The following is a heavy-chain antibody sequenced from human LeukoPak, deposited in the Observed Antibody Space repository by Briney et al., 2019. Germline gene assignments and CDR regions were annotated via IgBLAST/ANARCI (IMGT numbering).Heavy chain of an antibody. Sequence: ASVKVSCKASGYNFAHYHAHWVRQAPGQGLEWMGSLNPNTGDTLLAQKFQGRVTMTRDTSITVGYMELSSLPVGDAGVYYCPSDPDAGPDLWGQGTLVTVAS. CDR3: PSDPDAGPDL. J-gene: IGHJ4*02. CDR2: LNPNTGDT. V-gene: IGHV1-2*02. CDR1: GYNFAHYH.